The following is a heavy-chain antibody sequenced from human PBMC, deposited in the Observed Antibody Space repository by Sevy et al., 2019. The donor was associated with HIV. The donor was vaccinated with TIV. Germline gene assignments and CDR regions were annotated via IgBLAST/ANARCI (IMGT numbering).Heavy chain of an antibody. Sequence: GGSLRLSCAASGFTFSSYAMSWVRQAPGKGLEWVSAISGSGGSTYYADSVKGRFTISRDNSKNTLYLQMNSLRAEETAVYYCATDYYDSSGYYPFIDYWGQGTLVTVSS. D-gene: IGHD3-22*01. CDR3: ATDYYDSSGYYPFIDY. J-gene: IGHJ4*02. CDR1: GFTFSSYA. CDR2: ISGSGGST. V-gene: IGHV3-23*01.